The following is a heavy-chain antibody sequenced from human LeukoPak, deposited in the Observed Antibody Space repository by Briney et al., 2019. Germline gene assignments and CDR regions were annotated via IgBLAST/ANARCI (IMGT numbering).Heavy chain of an antibody. V-gene: IGHV3-11*05. D-gene: IGHD3-10*01. Sequence: GGSLRLSCAASGFTFSDYYMSWIRQAPGKGLEWVSYISDSSYTTYADSVKGRFTISRDNAKNSLFVQMNSLRAEDTAVYYCARVRGGTFDYWGQGTLVTVSS. J-gene: IGHJ4*02. CDR1: GFTFSDYY. CDR3: ARVRGGTFDY. CDR2: ISDSSYT.